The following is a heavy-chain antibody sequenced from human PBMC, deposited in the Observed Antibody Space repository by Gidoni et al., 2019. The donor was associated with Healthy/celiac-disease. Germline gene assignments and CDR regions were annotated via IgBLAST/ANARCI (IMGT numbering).Heavy chain of an antibody. Sequence: VAVIWYDGSNKYYADSVKGRFTIPRDNTKNTLYLQMNSLRAEDTAVYYCARDHTPRGLYGDYTDYWGQGTLVTVSS. CDR2: IWYDGSNK. D-gene: IGHD3-16*02. CDR3: ARDHTPRGLYGDYTDY. V-gene: IGHV3-33*01. J-gene: IGHJ4*02.